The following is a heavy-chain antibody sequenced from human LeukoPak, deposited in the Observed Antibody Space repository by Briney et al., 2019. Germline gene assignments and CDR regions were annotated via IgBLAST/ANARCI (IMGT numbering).Heavy chain of an antibody. CDR1: GFTFSSYS. Sequence: GGSLRLSCAGTGFTFSSYSMNWVRQAPGKGLVWVSHIVSDATTTSYADSVKGRFTISRDNAKNTLYLQMNSLRAEDTAVYYCAREALRFPLFDPWGQGTLVTVSS. CDR2: IVSDATTT. D-gene: IGHD3-3*01. J-gene: IGHJ5*02. CDR3: AREALRFPLFDP. V-gene: IGHV3-74*01.